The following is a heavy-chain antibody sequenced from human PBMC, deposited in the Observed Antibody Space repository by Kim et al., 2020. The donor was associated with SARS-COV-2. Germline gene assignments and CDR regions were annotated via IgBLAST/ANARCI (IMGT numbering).Heavy chain of an antibody. Sequence: GGSLRLSCVAYGFTFSSYSMNWVRQAPGRGLEWVSSISSGSDYIYYRDSVKGRFIISRDNAKNSLYLQMNSLRVEDPAVYYCARGGRRFWGQGTLVTVSS. V-gene: IGHV3-21*01. CDR3: ARGGRRF. D-gene: IGHD2-15*01. CDR1: GFTFSSYS. CDR2: ISSGSDYI. J-gene: IGHJ4*02.